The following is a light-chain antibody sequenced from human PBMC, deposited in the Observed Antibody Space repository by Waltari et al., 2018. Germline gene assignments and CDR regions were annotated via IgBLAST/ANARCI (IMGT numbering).Light chain of an antibody. CDR2: GAS. J-gene: IGKJ1*01. CDR1: QSVTTN. V-gene: IGKV3-15*01. CDR3: QQYNDWPPWT. Sequence: EIVMTQSPASLSLSPGERVTLSCRASQSVTTNLAWYQQKPGQAPRFLIYGASTRAAGIPARFSGSGSGTEFTLTISGLQSEDFAFYYCQQYNDWPPWTFGQGTKVEIK.